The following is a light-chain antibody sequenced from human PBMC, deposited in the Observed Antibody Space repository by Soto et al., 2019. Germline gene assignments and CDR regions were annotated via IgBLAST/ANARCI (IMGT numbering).Light chain of an antibody. CDR2: GAS. CDR1: QSVSSSY. Sequence: EIVLTQSPGTLSLSPGERATLSCRASQSVSSSYLAWYQQKPGQAPRLLIYGASSRATVIPDRFSGSGSGTDFTLTISRLEPEDFAVYYCQQYGSSSFTFGPGTKVDIK. CDR3: QQYGSSSFT. J-gene: IGKJ3*01. V-gene: IGKV3-20*01.